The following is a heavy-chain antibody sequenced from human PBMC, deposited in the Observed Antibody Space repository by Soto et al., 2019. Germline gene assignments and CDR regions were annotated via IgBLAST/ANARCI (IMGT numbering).Heavy chain of an antibody. J-gene: IGHJ6*02. CDR1: GGSVSSDNYY. CDR2: IYYSGST. CDR3: VRDTRYCSSTSCYRDGMDV. Sequence: SETLSLTCTVSGGSVSSDNYYWSWIRQPPGKGLEWIGYIYYSGSTNYNPSLKSRVTISVDTSKNQFSLKLSSVTAADTAVYYCVRDTRYCSSTSCYRDGMDVWGQGTTVTVSS. D-gene: IGHD2-2*01. V-gene: IGHV4-61*01.